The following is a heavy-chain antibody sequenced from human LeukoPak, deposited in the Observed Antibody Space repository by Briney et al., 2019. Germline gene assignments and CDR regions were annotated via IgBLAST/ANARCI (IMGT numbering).Heavy chain of an antibody. V-gene: IGHV3-30*04. CDR1: GLTFSSYA. J-gene: IGHJ4*02. D-gene: IGHD3-22*01. CDR3: ATVLSGSWYYFDY. Sequence: GGSLRLSCAASGLTFSSYAMHWVRQAPGKGLEWVAVISYDGSNKYYADSVKGRFTISRDNSKNTLYLQMNSLRAEDTAVYYCATVLSGSWYYFDYWGQGTLVTVSS. CDR2: ISYDGSNK.